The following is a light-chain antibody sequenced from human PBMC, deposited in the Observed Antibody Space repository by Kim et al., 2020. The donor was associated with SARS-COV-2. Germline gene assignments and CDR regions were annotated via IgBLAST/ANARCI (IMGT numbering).Light chain of an antibody. CDR1: SSNIENTY. CDR3: AAWDDRVNGPV. Sequence: QSVLTQPPSASGTPGQRVAISCSGSSSNIENTYVSWYQQFPGTAPKLLIYRHNQRPSGVPDRFSGSKSGTSASLAIDGLRSDDEAIYYRAAWDDRVNGPVFAGGTQLTVL. J-gene: IGLJ3*02. CDR2: RHN. V-gene: IGLV1-47*01.